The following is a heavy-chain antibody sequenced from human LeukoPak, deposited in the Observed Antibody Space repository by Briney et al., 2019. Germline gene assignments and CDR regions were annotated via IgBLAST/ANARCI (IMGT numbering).Heavy chain of an antibody. J-gene: IGHJ6*03. CDR1: GGTFSSYA. CDR2: IIPIFGTA. Sequence: ASVKVSCKASGGTFSSYAISWVRQAPGQGLEWMGGIIPIFGTANYAQKFQGRVTITTDESTSTAYMELSSLRSEDTAVYYCARRSSPYSSGWYEGNYYYYMDVWGKGTTVTVSS. D-gene: IGHD6-19*01. CDR3: ARRSSPYSSGWYEGNYYYYMDV. V-gene: IGHV1-69*05.